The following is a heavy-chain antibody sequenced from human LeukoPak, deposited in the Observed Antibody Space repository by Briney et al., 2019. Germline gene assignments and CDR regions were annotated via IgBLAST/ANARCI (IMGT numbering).Heavy chain of an antibody. Sequence: SETLSLTCAVYGGSFSGYYWSWIRQPPGKGLEWIGEINHCGSTNYNPSLKSRVTISVDTSKNQFSLKLSSVTAADTAVYYCARGVGSGWYPAYYYYGMDVWGQGTTVTVSS. V-gene: IGHV4-34*01. J-gene: IGHJ6*02. CDR2: INHCGST. CDR3: ARGVGSGWYPAYYYYGMDV. D-gene: IGHD6-19*01. CDR1: GGSFSGYY.